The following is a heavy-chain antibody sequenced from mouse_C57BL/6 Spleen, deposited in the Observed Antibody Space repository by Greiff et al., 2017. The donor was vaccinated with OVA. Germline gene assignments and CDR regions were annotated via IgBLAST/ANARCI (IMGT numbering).Heavy chain of an antibody. D-gene: IGHD1-1*01. J-gene: IGHJ2*01. V-gene: IGHV1-50*01. CDR2: IDPSDSYT. Sequence: QVQLQQPGAELVKPGASVKLSCKASGYTFTSYWMQWVKQRPGQGLEWIGEIDPSDSYTNYNQKFKGKATLTVDTSSSTAYMQLSSLTSEDSAVYYCARSYYYGSRYFDYWGQGTTLTVSS. CDR3: ARSYYYGSRYFDY. CDR1: GYTFTSYW.